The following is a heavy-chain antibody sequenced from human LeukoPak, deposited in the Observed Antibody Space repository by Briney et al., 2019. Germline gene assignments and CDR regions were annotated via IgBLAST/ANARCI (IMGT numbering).Heavy chain of an antibody. CDR2: IYTGGST. V-gene: IGHV3-66*01. Sequence: GGSLRLSCAASGFTVRNNYMSWLRQAPGRGVEGVSVIYTGGSTYYADSVKRRFTISRDNSKNTLYLQMNSLRAEDTAVYYCARDLGITYWGQGTLVTVSS. J-gene: IGHJ4*02. D-gene: IGHD7-27*01. CDR3: ARDLGITY. CDR1: GFTVRNNY.